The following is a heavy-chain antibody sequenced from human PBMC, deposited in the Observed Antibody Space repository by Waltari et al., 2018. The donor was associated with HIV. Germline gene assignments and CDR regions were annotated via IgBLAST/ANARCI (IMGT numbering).Heavy chain of an antibody. CDR3: ARGDLGGMVRY. CDR2: IYYSGTT. J-gene: IGHJ4*02. D-gene: IGHD3-16*01. V-gene: IGHV4-31*03. Sequence: QVQLRESGPGLVKPSQTLSLTCTVSGGSISSSGHYWNWIRQHPVKGLEWIGYIYYSGTTQYNPSLKSRVTISIDTSKSQFSLKLKSVTAADTAVYYCARGDLGGMVRYWGQGTLVAVSS. CDR1: GGSISSSGHY.